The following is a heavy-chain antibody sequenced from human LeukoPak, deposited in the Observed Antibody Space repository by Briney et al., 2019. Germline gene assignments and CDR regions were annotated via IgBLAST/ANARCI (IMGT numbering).Heavy chain of an antibody. V-gene: IGHV3-7*01. CDR1: GLPLISNW. CDR2: IKQDGREQ. D-gene: IGHD5-12*01. CDR3: ARPDVADRIDY. Sequence: GGSLRLSCPASGLPLISNWMSWVRQAPGKGLDWAANIKQDGREQYYVDSVRGRLTISRDNAKTSLYLQMNSLRAEDTAVYYCARPDVADRIDYWGQGTLVTVSS. J-gene: IGHJ4*02.